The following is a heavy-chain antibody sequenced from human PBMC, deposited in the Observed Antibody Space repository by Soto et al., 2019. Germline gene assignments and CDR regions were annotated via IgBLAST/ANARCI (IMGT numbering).Heavy chain of an antibody. D-gene: IGHD1-1*01. CDR2: VHGDNTPT. CDR1: GHTSSTFG. V-gene: IGHV1-18*01. CDR3: ARDMGVTALDCFDP. Sequence: QVHLVQSGAEVTKPGASVKVSCKASGHTSSTFGFSWVRQAPGHGIEWMGWVHGDNTPTNYEQKFQGRVTMTTATSTSTASLELRSLRFDDTGVYYCARDMGVTALDCFDPCGQGTLVTVSS. J-gene: IGHJ5*02.